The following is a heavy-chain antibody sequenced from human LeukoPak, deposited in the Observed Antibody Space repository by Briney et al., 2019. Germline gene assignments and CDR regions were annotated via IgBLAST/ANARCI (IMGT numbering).Heavy chain of an antibody. CDR3: AREGYKGIVARGAFDI. CDR1: GGTFGSYA. CDR2: IIPIFGTA. Sequence: SVKVSCKASGGTFGSYAISWVRQAPGQGLEWMGGIIPIFGTANYAQKFQGRVTITTDESASTAYMELSSLRSEDTAVYYCAREGYKGIVARGAFDIWGQGTMVTVSS. V-gene: IGHV1-69*05. J-gene: IGHJ3*02. D-gene: IGHD2-15*01.